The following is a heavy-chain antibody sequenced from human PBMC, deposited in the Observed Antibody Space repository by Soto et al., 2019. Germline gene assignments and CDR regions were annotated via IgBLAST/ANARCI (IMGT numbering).Heavy chain of an antibody. CDR3: ARDRMTTETQFDY. J-gene: IGHJ4*02. CDR2: IWYDGSNK. D-gene: IGHD4-17*01. CDR1: GFTFSSYG. Sequence: QVQLVESGGGVVQPGRSLRLSCAASGFTFSSYGMQWVRQAPGKGLEWVAVIWYDGSNKYYVDSVKGRFTISRDNSKNTLYLLMNSLRAEDTAVYYCARDRMTTETQFDYWGQGTLVTVSS. V-gene: IGHV3-33*01.